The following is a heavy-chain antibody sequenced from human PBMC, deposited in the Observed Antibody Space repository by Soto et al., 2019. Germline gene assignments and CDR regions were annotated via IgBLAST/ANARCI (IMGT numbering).Heavy chain of an antibody. CDR1: GGSVSSGAYY. CDR3: ARDLLSYPLHY. V-gene: IGHV4-61*08. D-gene: IGHD5-18*01. CDR2: IYYSGST. J-gene: IGHJ4*02. Sequence: SETLSLTCTVSGGSVSSGAYYWTWIRQRPGKGLEWIGYIYYSGSTNYNPSLKSRVTISVDTSKNQFSLKLSSVTAADTAVYYCARDLLSYPLHYWGQGTMVTVSS.